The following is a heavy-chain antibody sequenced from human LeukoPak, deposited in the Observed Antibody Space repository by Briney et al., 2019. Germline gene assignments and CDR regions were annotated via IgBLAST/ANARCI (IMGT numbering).Heavy chain of an antibody. Sequence: GGSLRLSCAASGSTFSSYAMHWVRQAPGKGLEYVSAISSNGGSTYYANSVKGRFTISRDNSKNTLYLQMGSLRAEDMAVYYCASSGYGDYSSPFDYWGQGTLVTVSS. CDR2: ISSNGGST. CDR3: ASSGYGDYSSPFDY. D-gene: IGHD4-17*01. J-gene: IGHJ4*02. CDR1: GSTFSSYA. V-gene: IGHV3-64*01.